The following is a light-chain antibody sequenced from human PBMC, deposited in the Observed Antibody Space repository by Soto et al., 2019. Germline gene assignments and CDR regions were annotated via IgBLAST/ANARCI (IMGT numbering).Light chain of an antibody. CDR1: QSISSSF. CDR3: QQYGSSPPT. Sequence: ELVLPQSPGILSLSPGARSSLSGGASQSISSSFLAWYQQKPGQAPRLLIYGASSRATGIPDRFSGTGSETDFTLTISRLEPEDFAVYSCQQYGSSPPTFGQGTRLEIK. V-gene: IGKV3-20*01. CDR2: GAS. J-gene: IGKJ5*01.